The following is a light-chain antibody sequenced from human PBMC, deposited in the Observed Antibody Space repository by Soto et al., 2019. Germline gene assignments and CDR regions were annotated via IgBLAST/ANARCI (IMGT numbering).Light chain of an antibody. Sequence: QPVLTQPPSVSGAPGQRVTISCTGSSSDIGAGFDVHWYQHLPGTAPKLLIYGNTNRPSGVPGRFSGSKSGTSASLVITGLQAEAEADYYCQSYENSRTGFYVFGTGTQLTVL. CDR1: SSDIGAGFD. V-gene: IGLV1-40*01. J-gene: IGLJ1*01. CDR3: QSYENSRTGFYV. CDR2: GNT.